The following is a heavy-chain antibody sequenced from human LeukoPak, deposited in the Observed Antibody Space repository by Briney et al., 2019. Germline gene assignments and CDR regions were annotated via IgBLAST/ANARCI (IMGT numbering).Heavy chain of an antibody. CDR2: IYHSGST. CDR3: ASGTGEGYYYYYMDV. J-gene: IGHJ6*03. Sequence: PSETLSLTCTVSGGSISSGGYYWSWIWQPPGKGLEWIGYIYHSGSTYYNPSLKSRVTISVDRSKNQFSLKLSSVTAADTAVYYCASGTGEGYYYYYMDVWGKGTTVTVSS. CDR1: GGSISSGGYY. V-gene: IGHV4-30-2*01. D-gene: IGHD7-27*01.